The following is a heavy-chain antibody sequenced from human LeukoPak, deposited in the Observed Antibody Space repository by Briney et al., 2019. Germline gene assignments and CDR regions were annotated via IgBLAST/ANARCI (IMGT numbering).Heavy chain of an antibody. J-gene: IGHJ4*02. CDR1: GVSISSGSYY. D-gene: IGHD2-8*01. Sequence: SETLSLTCTVSGVSISSGSYYWTWIRQPAGKGLEWIGRIYITESANYNSSLESRVTILVDTSKNQFSLKLSSVTAADTAIYYCARSRERICTNPPCYVDLQATWGQGALVTVSP. CDR2: IYITESA. V-gene: IGHV4-61*02. CDR3: ARSRERICTNPPCYVDLQAT.